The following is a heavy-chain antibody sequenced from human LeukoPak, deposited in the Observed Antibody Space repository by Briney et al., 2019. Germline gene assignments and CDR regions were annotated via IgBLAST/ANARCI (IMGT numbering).Heavy chain of an antibody. CDR3: ASHSYCGGDCYSIFDY. CDR1: GYTFTSYD. CDR2: MNPNSGNT. V-gene: IGHV1-8*01. J-gene: IGHJ4*02. D-gene: IGHD2-21*02. Sequence: ASVKVSCKASGYTFTSYDINWVRQATGQGLEWMGWMNPNSGNTGYAQKFQGRVTMTRNTSISTAYMELSSLRSEDTAVYYCASHSYCGGDCYSIFDYWGQGTLVTVSS.